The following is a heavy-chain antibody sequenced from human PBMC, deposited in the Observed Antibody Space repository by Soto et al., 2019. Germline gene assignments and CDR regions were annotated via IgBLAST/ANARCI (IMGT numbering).Heavy chain of an antibody. V-gene: IGHV1-18*01. Sequence: ASVKVSCKASGYTFTSYDISWVRQAPGQGLEWMGWISAYNGNTNYAQKLQGRVTMTTDTSTSTAYMELRSLRSDDTAVYYCATSPPDYSSTYNWFDPWGQGTLVTVSS. J-gene: IGHJ5*02. CDR2: ISAYNGNT. CDR3: ATSPPDYSSTYNWFDP. CDR1: GYTFTSYD. D-gene: IGHD4-4*01.